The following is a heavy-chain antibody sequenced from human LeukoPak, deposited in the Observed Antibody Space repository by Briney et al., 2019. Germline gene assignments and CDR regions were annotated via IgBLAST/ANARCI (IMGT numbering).Heavy chain of an antibody. CDR2: VNHSGST. CDR1: GASFSEYS. J-gene: IGHJ6*03. V-gene: IGHV4-34*01. D-gene: IGHD4-17*01. CDR3: ARGRRGHTVTEDGRLGGQKRYYYYYYMDV. Sequence: SETLSLTCAVYGASFSEYSWSWIRQPPGKGLEWIGEVNHSGSTNYKSSLKSRVTISIDTSKNQFSLKLSSVTAADTAVYYCARGRRGHTVTEDGRLGGQKRYYYYYYMDVWGKGTTVTVSS.